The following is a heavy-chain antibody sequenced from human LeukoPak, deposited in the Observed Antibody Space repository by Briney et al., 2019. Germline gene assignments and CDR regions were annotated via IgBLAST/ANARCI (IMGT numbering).Heavy chain of an antibody. V-gene: IGHV1-69*13. CDR2: IIPILDTT. D-gene: IGHD2-21*01. CDR3: AKDRPLWWPTPDFDY. Sequence: SVKVSCKASGGTFSSYAISWVRQAPGQGLEWMGGIIPILDTTNYAQKFQGRVTITADESTSTAYMELSSLRSEDTAVYYCAKDRPLWWPTPDFDYWGQGTLVTVSS. J-gene: IGHJ4*02. CDR1: GGTFSSYA.